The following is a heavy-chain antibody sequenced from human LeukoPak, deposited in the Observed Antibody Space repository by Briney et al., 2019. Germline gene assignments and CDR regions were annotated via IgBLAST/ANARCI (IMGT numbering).Heavy chain of an antibody. Sequence: PGGSLRLSCAASGFTFSSYGMHWVRQAPGKGLEWVAFIRYDGSNKYYADSVKGRFTISRDNSKNTLYLQMNSLRAEVTAVYYCAKDLRYSYYMDVWGKGTTVTVSS. D-gene: IGHD1-14*01. CDR2: IRYDGSNK. V-gene: IGHV3-30*02. CDR1: GFTFSSYG. J-gene: IGHJ6*03. CDR3: AKDLRYSYYMDV.